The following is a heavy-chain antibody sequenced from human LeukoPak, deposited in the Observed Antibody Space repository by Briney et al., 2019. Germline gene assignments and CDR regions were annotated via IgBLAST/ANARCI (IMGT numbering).Heavy chain of an antibody. CDR1: GYTFTSYG. V-gene: IGHV1-18*01. CDR2: ISAYNGNT. J-gene: IGHJ5*02. Sequence: ASVKVSCKASGYTFTSYGISWVRQAPGQGLEWMGWISAYNGNTNYAQKLQGRVTMTTDTSTSTADMELRSLRSDDTAVYYCARDLCSSTSCYENWFDPWGQGTLVTVSS. D-gene: IGHD2-2*01. CDR3: ARDLCSSTSCYENWFDP.